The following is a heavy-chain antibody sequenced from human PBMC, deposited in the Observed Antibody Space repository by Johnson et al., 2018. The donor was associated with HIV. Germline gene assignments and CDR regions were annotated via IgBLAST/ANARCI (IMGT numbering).Heavy chain of an antibody. CDR2: IKSKTDGGTT. Sequence: VQLVESGGGLVQPGGSLRLSCAASGLTFSNAWMSWVRQAPGKGLEWVGRIKSKTDGGTTDYAAPVKGRFTISRDDSKNTLYLQMNSLRAEDTAVYYCARDLETGDDYVWGSYQLGAFDIWGQGTMVTVSS. J-gene: IGHJ3*02. D-gene: IGHD3-16*02. CDR1: GLTFSNAW. V-gene: IGHV3-15*01. CDR3: ARDLETGDDYVWGSYQLGAFDI.